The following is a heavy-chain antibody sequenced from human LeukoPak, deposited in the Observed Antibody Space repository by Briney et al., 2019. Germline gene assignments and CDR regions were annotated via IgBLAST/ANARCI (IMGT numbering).Heavy chain of an antibody. D-gene: IGHD5-18*01. Sequence: GGSLRLSCAASGFAFSSYWMTWVPQAPGKGLEWVASLNEDGSKRSYVGSVKGRFTISRDNAQNSVFLQMNSLTAEDTAVYYCARAVTSMDGYWGQGTLVTVSS. CDR1: GFAFSSYW. V-gene: IGHV3-7*03. CDR2: LNEDGSKR. J-gene: IGHJ4*02. CDR3: ARAVTSMDGY.